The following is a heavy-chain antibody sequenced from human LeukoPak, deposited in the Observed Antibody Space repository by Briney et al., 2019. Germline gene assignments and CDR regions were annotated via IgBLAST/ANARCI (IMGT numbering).Heavy chain of an antibody. Sequence: SETLSLTCAVYGGSFSGYYWSWIRQPPGKGLEWIGYIYYSGSTNYNPSLKSRVTISVDTSKNQFSLKLSSVTAADTAVYYCARGITRQYYYDSSGSWFDPWGQGTLVTVSS. J-gene: IGHJ5*02. CDR3: ARGITRQYYYDSSGSWFDP. CDR2: IYYSGST. CDR1: GGSFSGYY. D-gene: IGHD3-22*01. V-gene: IGHV4-59*01.